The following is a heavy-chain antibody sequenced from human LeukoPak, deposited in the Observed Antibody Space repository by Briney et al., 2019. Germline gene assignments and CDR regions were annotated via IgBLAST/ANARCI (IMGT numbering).Heavy chain of an antibody. J-gene: IGHJ4*02. CDR2: ISYDGSNK. V-gene: IGHV3-30-3*01. CDR1: GFTFSSYA. D-gene: IGHD3-10*01. Sequence: GRSLRLSCAASGFTFSSYAMHWVRQAPGKGLEWVAVISYDGSNKYYADSVKGRFTISRDNSKNTLYLQMNSLRAEDTAVYYRARDRGVRGVIDYWGQGTLVTVSS. CDR3: ARDRGVRGVIDY.